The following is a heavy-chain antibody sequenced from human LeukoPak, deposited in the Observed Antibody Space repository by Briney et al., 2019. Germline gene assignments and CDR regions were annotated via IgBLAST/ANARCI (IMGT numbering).Heavy chain of an antibody. D-gene: IGHD6-19*01. CDR2: ISGSGGST. CDR3: AKDLWTDSSGWNYFDY. Sequence: PGGSLRLSCAASGFTFSSYAMSWVRQAPGKGLEWVSAISGSGGSTFYADSVKGRFTFSRDNSKNTLYLQMNSLRAEDTAVYYCAKDLWTDSSGWNYFDYWGQGALVTVSS. J-gene: IGHJ4*02. CDR1: GFTFSSYA. V-gene: IGHV3-23*01.